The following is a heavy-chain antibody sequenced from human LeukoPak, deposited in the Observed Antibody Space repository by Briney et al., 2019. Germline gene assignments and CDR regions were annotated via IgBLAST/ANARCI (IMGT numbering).Heavy chain of an antibody. D-gene: IGHD2-15*01. V-gene: IGHV3-30*18. Sequence: PGGSLRLSCAASGFTFSNYGIHWVRQAPGKGLEWVAVISYDGNNKYYADSVKGRFTISRDNSKYTLFLQMNSLRAEDTAVYYCAKGVDYCSGGSCPADYWGPGTLVTVSS. CDR3: AKGVDYCSGGSCPADY. CDR1: GFTFSNYG. J-gene: IGHJ4*02. CDR2: ISYDGNNK.